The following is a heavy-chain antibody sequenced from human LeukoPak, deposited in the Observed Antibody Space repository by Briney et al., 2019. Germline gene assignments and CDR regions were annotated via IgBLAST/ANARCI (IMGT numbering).Heavy chain of an antibody. V-gene: IGHV3-23*01. J-gene: IGHJ4*02. Sequence: GGSLRLSCAASGFTFSSYAMSWVRQAPGKRLEWVSAISGSGGSTYYTDSVKGRFTISRDNSKNTLYLQMNSLRAEDTAVYYCAKFEAEYDSSGPDYWGQGTLVTVSS. CDR1: GFTFSSYA. CDR3: AKFEAEYDSSGPDY. D-gene: IGHD3-22*01. CDR2: ISGSGGST.